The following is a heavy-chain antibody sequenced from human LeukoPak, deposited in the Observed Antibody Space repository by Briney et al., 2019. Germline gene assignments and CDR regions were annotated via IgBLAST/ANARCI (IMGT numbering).Heavy chain of an antibody. J-gene: IGHJ5*02. D-gene: IGHD3-3*01. V-gene: IGHV4-34*01. CDR2: INHSGST. CDR3: ARGLKTIFEPFDP. CDR1: GGSFSGYY. Sequence: SETLSLTCAVYGGSFSGYYWSWIRQPPGKGLEWIGEINHSGSTNYNPSLKSRVTIPVDTSKNQFSLKLSSVTAADTAVYYCARGLKTIFEPFDPWGQGTLVTVSS.